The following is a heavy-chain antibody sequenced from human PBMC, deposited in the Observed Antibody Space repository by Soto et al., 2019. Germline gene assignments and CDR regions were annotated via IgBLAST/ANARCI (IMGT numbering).Heavy chain of an antibody. Sequence: ASVKVSCKASGGTFSSYAISWVRQAPGQGLEWMGGIIPIFGTANYAQKFQGRVTITADESTSTAYMELSSLRSEDTAVYYCARVLWFGEPSRSSGYYYYGMDVWGQGTTVTVSS. CDR1: GGTFSSYA. CDR2: IIPIFGTA. V-gene: IGHV1-69*13. CDR3: ARVLWFGEPSRSSGYYYYGMDV. D-gene: IGHD3-10*01. J-gene: IGHJ6*02.